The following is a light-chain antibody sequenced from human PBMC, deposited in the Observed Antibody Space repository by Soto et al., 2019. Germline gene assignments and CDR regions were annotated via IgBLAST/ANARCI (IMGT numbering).Light chain of an antibody. J-gene: IGKJ4*01. Sequence: EIVLTQSPATLSVSPGERVALSCRASQGIGSTLAWYRQQPGQAPGLLIYDSNIRATGVPARFSGTRSGTEFTLTISRLEPEDFAVYYCQQFSSYPLTFGGGTKVDIK. CDR1: QGIGST. V-gene: IGKV3-15*01. CDR2: DSN. CDR3: QQFSSYPLT.